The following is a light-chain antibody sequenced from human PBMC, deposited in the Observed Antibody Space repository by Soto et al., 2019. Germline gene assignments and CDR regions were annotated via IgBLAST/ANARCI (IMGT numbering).Light chain of an antibody. J-gene: IGKJ4*01. Sequence: DIQMTQSPSSLSASVGDRVTITCQASQDITNDLNWYQQKPGKAPKVLIYEASNLETGVPSRFSGSGSGTDFTFTISSLQAEDIATYFCQQYDKVPLTFGGGTKVEIK. V-gene: IGKV1-33*01. CDR3: QQYDKVPLT. CDR1: QDITND. CDR2: EAS.